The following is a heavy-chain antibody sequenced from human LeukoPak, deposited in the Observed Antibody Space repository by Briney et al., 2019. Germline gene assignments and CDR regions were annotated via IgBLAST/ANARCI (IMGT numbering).Heavy chain of an antibody. CDR3: ARGYCSGGSCYSLDY. D-gene: IGHD2-15*01. CDR1: GYTFTSYD. CDR2: MNPNSGNT. J-gene: IGHJ4*02. V-gene: IGHV1-8*03. Sequence: GASVKVSCKASGYTFTSYDINWVRQATGQGLEWMGWMNPNSGNTGYAQKFQGRVTITRNTFISTAYMELSRLRSDDTAVYYCARGYCSGGSCYSLDYWGQGTLVTVSS.